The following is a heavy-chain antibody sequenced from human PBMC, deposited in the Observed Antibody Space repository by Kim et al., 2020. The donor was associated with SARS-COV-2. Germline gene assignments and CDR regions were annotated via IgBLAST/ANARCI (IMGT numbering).Heavy chain of an antibody. J-gene: IGHJ5*02. CDR2: FDPEDGET. D-gene: IGHD3-3*01. Sequence: ASVKVSCKVSGYTLTELSMHWVRQAPGKGLEWMGGFDPEDGETIYAQKFQGRVTMTEDTSTDTAYMELSSLRSEDTAVYYCATSITIFGGFDLWGQGTLVTVSS. V-gene: IGHV1-24*01. CDR3: ATSITIFGGFDL. CDR1: GYTLTELS.